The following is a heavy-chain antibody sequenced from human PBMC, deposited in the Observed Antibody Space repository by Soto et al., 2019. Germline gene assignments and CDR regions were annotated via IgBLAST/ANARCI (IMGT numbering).Heavy chain of an antibody. CDR2: MSGSGIST. V-gene: IGHV3-23*01. Sequence: GGSLRLSCAASGFNFETFAMSWVRQAPGKGLEWVSAMSGSGISTYYADSVEGRFTISRDNSKNTLYLQMNSLRVEDTAVYYCAKDSYCNGSGCYSKLFDIWGQGTVVTVSS. J-gene: IGHJ3*02. CDR1: GFNFETFA. D-gene: IGHD2-15*01. CDR3: AKDSYCNGSGCYSKLFDI.